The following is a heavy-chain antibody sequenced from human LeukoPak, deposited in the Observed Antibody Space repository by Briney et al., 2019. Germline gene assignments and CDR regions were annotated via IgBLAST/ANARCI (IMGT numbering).Heavy chain of an antibody. V-gene: IGHV1-46*01. CDR1: GYTFTSYY. J-gene: IGHJ4*02. Sequence: ASVKVSCKASGYTFTSYYMHWVRQAPGQGLEWMGIINPSGGSTSYAQKFQGRVTMTRDTSTSTVYMELSSLRSEDTAVYYCARGSGRGSGSYPGLLDYWGQGTLVTVSS. D-gene: IGHD1-26*01. CDR2: INPSGGST. CDR3: ARGSGRGSGSYPGLLDY.